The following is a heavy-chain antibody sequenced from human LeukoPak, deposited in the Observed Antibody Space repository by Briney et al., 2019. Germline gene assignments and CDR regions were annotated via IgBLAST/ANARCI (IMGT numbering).Heavy chain of an antibody. D-gene: IGHD2-2*01. CDR3: AGQLPQGFDY. V-gene: IGHV1-69*06. Sequence: ASVKVSCKASGGTFSSYAINWVRQAPGQGLEWMGGIIPIFGTANYAQRFQGRVTITADKSTSTAYMELSSLRSEDTAVYYCAGQLPQGFDYWGQGTLVSVSS. CDR1: GGTFSSYA. CDR2: IIPIFGTA. J-gene: IGHJ4*02.